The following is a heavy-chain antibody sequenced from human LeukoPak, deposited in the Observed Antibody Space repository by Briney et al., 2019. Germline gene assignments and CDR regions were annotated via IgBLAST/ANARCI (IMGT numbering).Heavy chain of an antibody. J-gene: IGHJ4*02. CDR1: GGSISGNTYY. CDR3: ARRRGYSGSYYYFDY. D-gene: IGHD6-13*01. V-gene: IGHV4-39*01. CDR2: MFYNGSP. Sequence: SETLSLSCTVSGGSISGNTYYWGWIRQPPGKGLEWIGSMFYNGSPYYNPSLKSRVTISVDTSNNQFSLRVSSVTAADTAVYYCARRRGYSGSYYYFDYWGQGTLVTVSS.